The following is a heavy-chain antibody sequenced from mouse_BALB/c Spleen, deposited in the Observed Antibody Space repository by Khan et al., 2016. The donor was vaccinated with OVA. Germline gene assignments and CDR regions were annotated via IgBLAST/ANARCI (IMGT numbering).Heavy chain of an antibody. V-gene: IGHV3-2*02. CDR3: ARICGGDFDY. J-gene: IGHJ2*01. Sequence: EVKLEESGPGLVKPSQSLSLTCTVTGYSITSGYAWNWIRQFPGNKLEWLGFISYSGNTNYNPSLKSRISITRDTSKNQFFLQLNSVTTEDTATYYCARICGGDFDYWGQGTTLTVSS. CDR2: ISYSGNT. CDR1: GYSITSGYA.